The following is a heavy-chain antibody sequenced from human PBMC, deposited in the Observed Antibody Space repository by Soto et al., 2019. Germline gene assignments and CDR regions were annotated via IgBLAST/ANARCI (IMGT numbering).Heavy chain of an antibody. D-gene: IGHD6-13*01. CDR2: IYSGGST. V-gene: IGHV3-53*04. CDR1: GFTVSSNY. J-gene: IGHJ5*02. CDR3: AREGTIAAAGIRWKNWFDP. Sequence: EVQLVESGGGLVQPGGSLRLSCAASGFTVSSNYMSWVRQAPGKGLEWVSVIYSGGSTYYADSVKGRFTISRHNSKNTLYLQMNSLRAEDAAVYYCAREGTIAAAGIRWKNWFDPWGQGTLVTVSS.